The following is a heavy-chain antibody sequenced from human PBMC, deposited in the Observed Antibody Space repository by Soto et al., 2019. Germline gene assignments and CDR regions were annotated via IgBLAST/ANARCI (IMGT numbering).Heavy chain of an antibody. V-gene: IGHV4-30-4*01. D-gene: IGHD3-22*01. CDR1: GGSISSGDYY. J-gene: IGHJ4*02. Sequence: QVQLQESGPGLVKPLQTLSLTCTVSGGSISSGDYYWSWIRQPPGKGLEWIGYIYYSGSTYYNPSLKSRVTISVDTSKNQFSMKLSSVPAADTAVYYCARADYYDSSGYSPFDYWGQGTLVTVSS. CDR3: ARADYYDSSGYSPFDY. CDR2: IYYSGST.